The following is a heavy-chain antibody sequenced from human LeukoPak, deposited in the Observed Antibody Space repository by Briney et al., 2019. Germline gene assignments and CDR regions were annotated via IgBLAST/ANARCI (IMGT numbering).Heavy chain of an antibody. D-gene: IGHD6-19*01. Sequence: PGGSLRLSCAASGFPFNSQTMSWVRQAPGKGLEWVAKMKEDGSDVKYVDSERGRFTISRDNAKDSLFLEMNSLRDDDTAVYYCVRGGAVAGRFEAWGQGTQVTVSS. CDR1: GFPFNSQT. CDR2: MKEDGSDV. CDR3: VRGGAVAGRFEA. J-gene: IGHJ5*02. V-gene: IGHV3-7*01.